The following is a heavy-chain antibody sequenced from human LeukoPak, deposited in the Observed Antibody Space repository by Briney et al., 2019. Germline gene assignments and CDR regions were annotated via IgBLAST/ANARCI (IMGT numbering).Heavy chain of an antibody. CDR1: GGSISSSSYN. V-gene: IGHV4-39*07. CDR2: IYYSGST. J-gene: IGHJ3*02. Sequence: SETLSLTCTVSGGSISSSSYNWAWIRQPPGKGLEWIGSIYYSGSTYYNPSLKSRVTISVDTSKNQFSLKLSSVTAADTAVYYCARVLGHDAFDIWGQGTMVTVSS. CDR3: ARVLGHDAFDI.